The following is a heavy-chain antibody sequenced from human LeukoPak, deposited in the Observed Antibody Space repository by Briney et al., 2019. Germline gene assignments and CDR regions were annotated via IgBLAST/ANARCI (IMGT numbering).Heavy chain of an antibody. D-gene: IGHD2-8*01. CDR1: GGSITSHY. Sequence: PSETLSLTCTVSGGSITSHYWSWIRRPPGKGLEWIGHISYSGSTKYNPSIKSRVTISIGTSKGQFSLQLSSVTAADTADYFCARDLLPDCSNGVCPIIDLWGKGTTVVVSS. V-gene: IGHV4-59*11. CDR3: ARDLLPDCSNGVCPIIDL. J-gene: IGHJ6*04. CDR2: ISYSGST.